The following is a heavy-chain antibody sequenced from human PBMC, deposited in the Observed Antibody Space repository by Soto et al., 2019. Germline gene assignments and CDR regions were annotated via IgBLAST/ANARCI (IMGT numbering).Heavy chain of an antibody. CDR3: ARLSPGSYYGYYYYYGMDV. D-gene: IGHD3-10*01. J-gene: IGHJ6*02. CDR2: INHSGST. CDR1: GGSFSGYY. Sequence: PSETLSLTCAVYGGSFSGYYWSWIRQPPGKGLEWIGEINHSGSTNYNPSLKSRVTISVDTSKNQFSLKLSSVTAADTAVYYCARLSPGSYYGYYYYYGMDVWGQGTTVTVSS. V-gene: IGHV4-34*01.